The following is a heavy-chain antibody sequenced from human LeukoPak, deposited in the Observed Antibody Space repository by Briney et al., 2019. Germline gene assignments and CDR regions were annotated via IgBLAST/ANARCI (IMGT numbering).Heavy chain of an antibody. CDR3: GGYCSGGSCFDAFDI. CDR1: GGSISSGGYS. J-gene: IGHJ3*02. V-gene: IGHV4-30-2*05. D-gene: IGHD2-15*01. CDR2: IYYSGST. Sequence: PSETLSLTCAVSGGSISSGGYSWSWIRQPPGKGLEWIGYIYYSGSTYYNPSLKSRVTISVDTSKNQFSLKLSSVTAADTAVYYCGGYCSGGSCFDAFDIWGQGTMVTVSS.